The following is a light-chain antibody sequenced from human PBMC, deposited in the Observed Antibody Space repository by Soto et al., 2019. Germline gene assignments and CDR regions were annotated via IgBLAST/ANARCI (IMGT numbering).Light chain of an antibody. J-gene: IGKJ1*01. CDR3: QQTYITPQT. CDR2: AAS. V-gene: IGKV1-39*01. CDR1: QSISIY. Sequence: DIQMTQSPSSLSASVGDRVSITCRASQSISIYLNWYQQKPGKAPKLLIYAASSLQSGVPSSFSGSGSGTDFTLTISSLQPEDFATYFCQQTYITPQTFGQGTKVDIK.